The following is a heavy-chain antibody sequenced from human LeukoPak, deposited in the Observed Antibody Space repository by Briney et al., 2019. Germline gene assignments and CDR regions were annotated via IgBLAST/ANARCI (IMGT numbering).Heavy chain of an antibody. D-gene: IGHD5-12*01. J-gene: IGHJ4*02. CDR2: LYSAGNT. CDR1: GFTVSSNY. CDR3: ARARDYIVVDF. Sequence: GGSLRLSCAASGFTVSSNYMNWVRQAPGKGLEWVSVLYSAGNTYYADSVKGRFTISRDNSKNTLFLQMDSPRPEDTAVYYCARARDYIVVDFWGQGTLVTVSS. V-gene: IGHV3-66*02.